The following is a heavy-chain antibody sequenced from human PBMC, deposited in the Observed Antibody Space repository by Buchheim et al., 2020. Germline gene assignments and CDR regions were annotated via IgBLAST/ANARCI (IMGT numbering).Heavy chain of an antibody. Sequence: EVQLVESGGGLVQPGGSLRLSCAASGFTFSSYWMHWVRQAPGKGLVWVSRINSDGSSTSYADSVKGRFTISRDNAKNTLYLQMNNLRAEDTAVYYCARVGSSSWYEDYYYYGMDVWGQGTT. CDR3: ARVGSSSWYEDYYYYGMDV. CDR2: INSDGSST. D-gene: IGHD6-13*01. V-gene: IGHV3-74*01. CDR1: GFTFSSYW. J-gene: IGHJ6*02.